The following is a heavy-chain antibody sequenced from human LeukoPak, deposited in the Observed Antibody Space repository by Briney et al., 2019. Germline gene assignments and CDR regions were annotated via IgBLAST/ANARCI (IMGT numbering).Heavy chain of an antibody. CDR3: ARAPRGFWSGYSPYYFDY. Sequence: GGSLRLSCAASGFTFSSYWMSWVRQAPGKGLEWVAKIKKDGSKKYYLDSVKGRFTISRDNAKNSLYLQMNSLRAEDTAVYYCARAPRGFWSGYSPYYFDYWGQGTLVTVSS. D-gene: IGHD3-3*01. CDR1: GFTFSSYW. CDR2: IKKDGSKK. V-gene: IGHV3-7*01. J-gene: IGHJ4*02.